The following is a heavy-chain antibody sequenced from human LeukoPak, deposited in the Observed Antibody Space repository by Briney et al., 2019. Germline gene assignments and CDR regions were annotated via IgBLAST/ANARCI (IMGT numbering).Heavy chain of an antibody. V-gene: IGHV1-46*01. CDR3: ARVAAAIFGYYYYGMDV. J-gene: IGHJ6*02. D-gene: IGHD2-2*01. CDR2: INPSGGST. Sequence: ASVKVSCKAPGYTFTSYYMHWVRQAPGQGLEWMGIINPSGGSTSYAQKFQGRVTMTRDTSTSTVYMELSSLRSEDTAVYYCARVAAAIFGYYYYGMDVWGQGTTVTVSS. CDR1: GYTFTSYY.